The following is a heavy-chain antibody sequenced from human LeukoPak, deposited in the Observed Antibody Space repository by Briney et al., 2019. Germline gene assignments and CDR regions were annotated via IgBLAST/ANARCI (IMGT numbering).Heavy chain of an antibody. CDR2: INLGGNT. V-gene: IGHV4-34*01. Sequence: SETLSLTCAVYGSFSGHFWSWVRQSPEKGLEWIGEINLGGNTNYNPSLKSRVTISVDTSKNQFSLKLSSVTAADTAVYFCARGPYSYDSSGAFDIWGQGTMVTVSS. CDR1: GSFSGHF. D-gene: IGHD3-22*01. CDR3: ARGPYSYDSSGAFDI. J-gene: IGHJ3*02.